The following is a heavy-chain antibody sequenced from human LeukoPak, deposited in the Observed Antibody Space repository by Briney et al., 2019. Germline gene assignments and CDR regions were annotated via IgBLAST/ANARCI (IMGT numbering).Heavy chain of an antibody. CDR2: ISYDGSNK. J-gene: IGHJ4*02. Sequence: GGSLRLSCAASGFTFSSYAMHWVRQAPGKGLEWVAVISYDGSNKYYADSVKGRFTISRDNSKNTLYLQMNSLRAEDTAVYYCARDESHHYYYDSSGYYSDWGQGTLVTVSS. V-gene: IGHV3-30-3*01. CDR1: GFTFSSYA. CDR3: ARDESHHYYYDSSGYYSD. D-gene: IGHD3-22*01.